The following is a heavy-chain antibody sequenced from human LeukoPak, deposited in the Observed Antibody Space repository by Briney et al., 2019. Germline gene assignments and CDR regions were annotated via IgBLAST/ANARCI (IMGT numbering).Heavy chain of an antibody. CDR2: IYTSGST. V-gene: IGHV4-4*09. D-gene: IGHD2-21*01. J-gene: IGHJ6*03. CDR1: GGSISSYY. CDR3: ASLSGDSEGGYYYYYMDV. Sequence: SETLSLTCTVSGGSISSYYWSWIRQPPGKGLEWIGYIYTSGSTNYNPSLKSRVTISVDTSKNQFSLKLSSVTASDTAVYYCASLSGDSEGGYYYYYMDVRGKGTTVTVSS.